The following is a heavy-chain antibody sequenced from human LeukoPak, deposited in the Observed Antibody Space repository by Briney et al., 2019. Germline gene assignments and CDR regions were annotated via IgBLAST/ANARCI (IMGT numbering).Heavy chain of an antibody. J-gene: IGHJ4*02. CDR1: GYTFTSYY. V-gene: IGHV1-46*01. CDR2: INPSGGST. D-gene: IGHD3-22*01. CDR3: ARGSLTYYYDSSFKLSKY. Sequence: ASVKVSCKASGYTFTSYYMHWVRQAPGQGLEWMGIINPSGGSTSYAQKFQGRVTMTRDTSTSTVYMELSSLRSEDTAVYYCARGSLTYYYDSSFKLSKYWGQGTLVTVFS.